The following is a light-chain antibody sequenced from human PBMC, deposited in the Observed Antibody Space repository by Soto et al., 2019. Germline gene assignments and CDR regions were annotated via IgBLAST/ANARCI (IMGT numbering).Light chain of an antibody. CDR2: EGS. J-gene: IGLJ1*01. Sequence: QSVLTQPASVSGSPGQSITLYCTGTRSDLGSYNLVSWYQQHPGKAPKLMIYEGSKRPSGVSYRFSGSKSGNTASLTISGLQTEDEADYYCCSYAGSSTVVFGTGTKVTVL. V-gene: IGLV2-23*01. CDR1: RSDLGSYNL. CDR3: CSYAGSSTVV.